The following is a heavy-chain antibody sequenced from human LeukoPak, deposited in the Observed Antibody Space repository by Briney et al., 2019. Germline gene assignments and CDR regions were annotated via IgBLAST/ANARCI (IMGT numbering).Heavy chain of an antibody. CDR1: GFTFSNYY. V-gene: IGHV3-7*01. Sequence: GGSLRLSCAASGFTFSNYYMSWVRQAPGKGLEWVANIKQDGSDKSYVDSVKGRFTISRDNAENSLYLQMNSLRAEDTAVYFCARDREVGATIHDSWGQGTMVAVFS. CDR3: ARDREVGATIHDS. D-gene: IGHD1-26*01. CDR2: IKQDGSDK. J-gene: IGHJ4*02.